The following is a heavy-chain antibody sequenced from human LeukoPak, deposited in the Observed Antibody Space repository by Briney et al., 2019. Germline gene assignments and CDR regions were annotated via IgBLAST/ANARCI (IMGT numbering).Heavy chain of an antibody. D-gene: IGHD3-16*01. CDR1: GFTFTSSA. J-gene: IGHJ6*01. CDR3: AVRGGSYYYYGMDV. Sequence: SVKVSCKASGFTFTSSAVQWVRQARGQRLEWIGWIVVGSGNTNYAQKFQERVTITRDMSTSTAYMELSSLRSEDTAVYYCAVRGGSYYYYGMDVWGQGTTVTVSS. V-gene: IGHV1-58*01. CDR2: IVVGSGNT.